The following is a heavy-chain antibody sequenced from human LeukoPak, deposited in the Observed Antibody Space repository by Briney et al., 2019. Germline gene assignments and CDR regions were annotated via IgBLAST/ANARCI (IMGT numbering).Heavy chain of an antibody. V-gene: IGHV7-4-1*02. CDR3: ARVGFPEAYCGGDCPVDY. CDR1: GYTFTSYA. Sequence: GASVKVSCKASGYTFTSYAMNWVRQAPGQGLEWMGWINTNTGNPTYAQGFTGRFVFSLDTSVSTAYLQISSLKAEDTAVYYCARVGFPEAYCGGDCPVDYWGQGTLVTVSS. CDR2: INTNTGNP. D-gene: IGHD2-21*02. J-gene: IGHJ4*02.